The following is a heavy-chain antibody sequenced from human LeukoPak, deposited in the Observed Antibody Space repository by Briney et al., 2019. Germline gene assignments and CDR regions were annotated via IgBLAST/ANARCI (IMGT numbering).Heavy chain of an antibody. CDR1: GGTFSSYA. V-gene: IGHV1-69*13. Sequence: ASVKVSCKASGGTFSSYAISWVRQAPGQGLEWMGGIIPIFGTANYAQKFQGRVTITADESTSTAYMELSSLRSEDTAVYYCARGREYSSGWYPYYYYGMDVWGQGTTVTVSS. D-gene: IGHD6-19*01. CDR3: ARGREYSSGWYPYYYYGMDV. J-gene: IGHJ6*02. CDR2: IIPIFGTA.